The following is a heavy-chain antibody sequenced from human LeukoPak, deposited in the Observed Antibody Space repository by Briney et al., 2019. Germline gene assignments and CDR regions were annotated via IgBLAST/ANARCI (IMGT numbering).Heavy chain of an antibody. V-gene: IGHV3-30*02. CDR2: IWRDGNNR. J-gene: IGHJ6*03. CDR3: AKDPGASVSGFYMDV. CDR1: GFSFRNYG. Sequence: PGGSLRLSCAASGFSFRNYGLHWVRQAPGKGLEWVSFIWRDGNNRFYADSVKGRFTISRDNSKNMLYLQMDTLRAEDTALYYCAKDPGASVSGFYMDVWGKGTTVIVSS. D-gene: IGHD2-8*02.